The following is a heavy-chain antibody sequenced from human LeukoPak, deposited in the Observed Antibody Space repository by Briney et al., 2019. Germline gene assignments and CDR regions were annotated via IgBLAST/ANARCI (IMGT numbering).Heavy chain of an antibody. D-gene: IGHD6-13*01. V-gene: IGHV1-2*02. CDR1: GYTFTGYY. J-gene: IGHJ6*03. Sequence: ASVKVSCKASGYTFTGYYMHWVRQAPGQGLEWMGWINPNSGGTNYAQKFQGRVTMTRDTSISTAYMELSRLRSDDTAVYYCARDRVGSSSWDYYYYYMDVWGKGTTVTVSS. CDR3: ARDRVGSSSWDYYYYYMDV. CDR2: INPNSGGT.